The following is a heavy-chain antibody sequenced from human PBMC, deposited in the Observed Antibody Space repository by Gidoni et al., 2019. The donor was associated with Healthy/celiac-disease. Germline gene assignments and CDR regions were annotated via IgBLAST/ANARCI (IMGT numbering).Heavy chain of an antibody. CDR3: ARDQYYDSSGYYDY. Sequence: QVQLQESGPGLVKPSQTLSLTCTVSGGSIRSGSYYWSWIRQPAGKGLEWIGRIYTSGSTNYNPSLKSRVTISVDTSKNQFSLKLSSVTAADTAVYYCARDQYYDSSGYYDYWGQGTLVTVSS. D-gene: IGHD3-22*01. V-gene: IGHV4-61*02. CDR2: IYTSGST. CDR1: GGSIRSGSYY. J-gene: IGHJ4*02.